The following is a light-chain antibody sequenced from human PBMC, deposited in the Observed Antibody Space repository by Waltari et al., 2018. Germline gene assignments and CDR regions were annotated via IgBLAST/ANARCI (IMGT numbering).Light chain of an antibody. CDR1: QGISKE. CDR3: QQDYTAPLT. J-gene: IGKJ4*01. Sequence: DIQMTQSPSSLSASVGDRVTVTCRASQGISKELSWYQQKPGKAHTLLIYAASTLQTGVSSRFSGSGSGTDFTLTISSLQPEDVATYYCQQDYTAPLTFGGGTKVEIK. CDR2: AAS. V-gene: IGKV1-27*01.